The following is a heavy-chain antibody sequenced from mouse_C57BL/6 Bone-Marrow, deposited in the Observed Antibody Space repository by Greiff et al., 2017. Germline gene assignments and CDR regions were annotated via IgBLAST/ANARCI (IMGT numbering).Heavy chain of an antibody. CDR3: ARDRSTGIATGDD. CDR1: GFTFRSSA. D-gene: IGHD1-1*01. CDR2: ISDGGSYP. V-gene: IGHV5-4*01. J-gene: IGHJ4*01. Sequence: DVKLVESGGGLVKPGGSLKLSCAASGFTFRSSAMSWVRQTPEKRLEWVATISDGGSYPYYPDTVQGRFTISRDNATHNLYLQMRTLKSEDTTMYYCARDRSTGIATGDDWGQGTSVTGSS.